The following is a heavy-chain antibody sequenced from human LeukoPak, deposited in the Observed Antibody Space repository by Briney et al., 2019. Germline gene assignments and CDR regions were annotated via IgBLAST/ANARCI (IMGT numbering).Heavy chain of an antibody. CDR1: GGSISSGGYY. CDR2: IYHSGST. V-gene: IGHV4-30-2*01. Sequence: TPSETLSLTCTVSGGSISSGGYYWSWIRQPPGKGLEWIGYIYHSGSTYYNPSLKSRVTISVDRSKNQFSLKLSSVTAADTAVYYCAREWMGYSSSSGGYWFDPWGQGTLVTVSS. CDR3: AREWMGYSSSSGGYWFDP. D-gene: IGHD6-6*01. J-gene: IGHJ5*02.